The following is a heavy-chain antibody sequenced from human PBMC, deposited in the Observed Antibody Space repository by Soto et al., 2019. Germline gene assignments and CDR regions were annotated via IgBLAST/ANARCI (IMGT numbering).Heavy chain of an antibody. Sequence: PSETLSLTCAVSGTSISSTFWWTWVRQPPGKGLEWIGEVYHTGTTKYNPSLKNRVTISVDKSNNQFSLELRAVTAADTAVYYYAPLPPRIVVATTEIHSWAQEAVLPVSS. CDR1: GTSISSTFW. CDR2: VYHTGTT. V-gene: IGHV4-4*02. J-gene: IGHJ4*02. CDR3: APLPPRIVVATTEIHS. D-gene: IGHD2-21*02.